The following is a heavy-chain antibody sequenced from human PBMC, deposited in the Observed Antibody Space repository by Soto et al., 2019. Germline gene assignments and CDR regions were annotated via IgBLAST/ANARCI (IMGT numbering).Heavy chain of an antibody. D-gene: IGHD6-13*01. CDR1: RYTFASCG. CDR3: VRRHVSATGIDWFDP. J-gene: IGHJ5*02. Sequence: ASAKASFKASRYTFASCGSHWVRQAPGQRLEWMGWINAANGDTKYSPKFQGRVTITRDTSASTAYMELSSLRSEDTAVYYCVRRHVSATGIDWFDPWGQGTLVTVSS. CDR2: INAANGDT. V-gene: IGHV1-3*01.